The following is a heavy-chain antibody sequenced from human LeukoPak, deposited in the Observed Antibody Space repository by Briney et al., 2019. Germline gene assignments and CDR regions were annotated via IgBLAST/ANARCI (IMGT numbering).Heavy chain of an antibody. Sequence: GGSLRLSCAASGFAFSSYSMNWVRQAPGKGLEWVSYISSSSSTIYYADSVKGRFTISRDNAKNSLYLQMNSLRAEDTAVYYCAELGITMIGGVWGKGTTVTISS. CDR1: GFAFSSYS. V-gene: IGHV3-48*01. J-gene: IGHJ6*04. CDR2: ISSSSSTI. CDR3: AELGITMIGGV. D-gene: IGHD3-10*02.